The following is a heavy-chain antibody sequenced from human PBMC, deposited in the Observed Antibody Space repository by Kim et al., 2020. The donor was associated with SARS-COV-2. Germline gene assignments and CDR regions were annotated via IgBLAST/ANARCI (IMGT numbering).Heavy chain of an antibody. CDR3: ASPGNSESFGS. CDR2: IWYDGSNK. Sequence: GGSLRLSCAASGFTFSRYGMHWVRQAPGKGLEWAATIWYDGSNKYYADSVKGRFTISRDNSKNTLSLQMNSLRVEDTAVYYCASPGNSESFGSWGQGTLV. V-gene: IGHV3-33*01. CDR1: GFTFSRYG. D-gene: IGHD4-4*01. J-gene: IGHJ4*02.